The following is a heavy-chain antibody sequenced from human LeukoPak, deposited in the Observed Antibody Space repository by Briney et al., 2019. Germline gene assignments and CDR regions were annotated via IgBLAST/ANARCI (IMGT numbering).Heavy chain of an antibody. CDR2: IYYSGST. Sequence: PSETLSLTCAVYGGSFSGYYWSWIRQPPGKGLEWIGYIYYSGSTNYNPSLKSRITISVDTSKNQFSLKLSSVTAADTAVYYCARVFGDGYKSPFYYYYYGMDVWGQGTTVTVSS. J-gene: IGHJ6*02. CDR1: GGSFSGYY. CDR3: ARVFGDGYKSPFYYYYYGMDV. V-gene: IGHV4-59*01. D-gene: IGHD5-24*01.